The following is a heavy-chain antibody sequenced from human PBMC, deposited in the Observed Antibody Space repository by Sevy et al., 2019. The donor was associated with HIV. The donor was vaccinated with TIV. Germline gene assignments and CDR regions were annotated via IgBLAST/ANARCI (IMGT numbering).Heavy chain of an antibody. CDR2: ISSSSTI. CDR1: GFTFSSYS. Sequence: GGSLRLSCAASGFTFSSYSMNWVRQAPGKGLEWVSYISSSSTIYYADSVKGRFTISRDNAKNSLYLQMNSLRDEDTAVYYCARAGPREAVAEHYYYYYGMDVWGQGTTVTVSS. J-gene: IGHJ6*02. D-gene: IGHD6-19*01. CDR3: ARAGPREAVAEHYYYYYGMDV. V-gene: IGHV3-48*02.